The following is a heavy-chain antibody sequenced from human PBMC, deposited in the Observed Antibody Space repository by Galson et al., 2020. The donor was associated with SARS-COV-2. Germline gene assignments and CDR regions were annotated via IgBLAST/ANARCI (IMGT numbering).Heavy chain of an antibody. V-gene: IGHV4-61*02. CDR3: AKGPVAGTGS. D-gene: IGHD6-19*01. J-gene: IGHJ5*02. CDR2: IHTSGST. Sequence: SETLSLTCTVSGASISSGSYYWSWVRQPAGKGLEWIGRIHTSGSTDYNPSLRSRVTISLDTSKNHFSLTLSSVTAADTAVYYCAKGPVAGTGSWGPGTLVTVSS. CDR1: GASISSGSYY.